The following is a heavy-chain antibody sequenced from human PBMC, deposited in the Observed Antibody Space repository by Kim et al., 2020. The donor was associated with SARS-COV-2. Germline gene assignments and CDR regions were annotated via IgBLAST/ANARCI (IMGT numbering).Heavy chain of an antibody. Sequence: GGSLRLSCAASGFTFSSYAMSWVRQAPGKGLEWVSAISGNGGSTYYADSVKGRFTISRDNSKNTLYLQMNSLRAEDTAVYYCAQGGSYHEYFQHWGQGTLVTVSS. V-gene: IGHV3-23*01. J-gene: IGHJ1*01. CDR3: AQGGSYHEYFQH. CDR2: ISGNGGST. CDR1: GFTFSSYA. D-gene: IGHD1-26*01.